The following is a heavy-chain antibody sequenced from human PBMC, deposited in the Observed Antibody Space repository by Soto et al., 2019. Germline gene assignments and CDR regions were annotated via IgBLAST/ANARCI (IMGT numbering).Heavy chain of an antibody. V-gene: IGHV1-2*04. CDR2: INPNSGGT. CDR1: GYTFTGYY. D-gene: IGHD3-22*01. J-gene: IGHJ3*02. Sequence: ASVKVSCKASGYTFTGYYMHWVRQAPGQGLEWMGWINPNSGGTNYAQKFQGWVTMTRDTSISTAYMELSRLRSDDTAVYYCAIPYYYDSSADAFDIWGQGTMVTVSS. CDR3: AIPYYYDSSADAFDI.